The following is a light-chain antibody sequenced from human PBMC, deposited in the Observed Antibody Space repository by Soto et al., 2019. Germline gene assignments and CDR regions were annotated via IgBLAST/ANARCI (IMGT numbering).Light chain of an antibody. Sequence: QSALTQSRSVSGSPGQSVTISCSGTSSDIGAYNYVSWYQHHPGKAPKLMIFDVSKRPSGVPDRFSGSKSGNTASLTISGLQAEDEADYYCCSYAGTYIPYVFATGTKVTVL. J-gene: IGLJ1*01. V-gene: IGLV2-11*01. CDR1: SSDIGAYNY. CDR2: DVS. CDR3: CSYAGTYIPYV.